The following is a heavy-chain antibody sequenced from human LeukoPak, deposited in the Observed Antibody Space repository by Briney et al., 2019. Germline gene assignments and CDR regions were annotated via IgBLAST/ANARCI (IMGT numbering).Heavy chain of an antibody. V-gene: IGHV5-51*01. CDR1: GYNFATYW. CDR3: ARGLRGTYRYILDY. J-gene: IGHJ4*02. D-gene: IGHD3-16*02. CDR2: IFPGDSDI. Sequence: GESLKISCKGSGYNFATYWIAWVRQMPGKGLEWMGIIFPGDSDIKYRPSFQGQVTVSADRSINTAYLQWTRLEASDTAMYYCARGLRGTYRYILDYWGQGTLVTVSS.